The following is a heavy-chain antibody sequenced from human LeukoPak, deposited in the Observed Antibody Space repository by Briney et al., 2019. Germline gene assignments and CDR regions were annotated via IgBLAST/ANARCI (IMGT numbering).Heavy chain of an antibody. V-gene: IGHV3-30*02. CDR3: AKLRSGDGDY. J-gene: IGHJ4*02. D-gene: IGHD1-26*01. CDR2: IGYDGSDK. Sequence: PGGSLRLSCAASAFTFSSYGMHWVRQAPGKGLEWVAFIGYDGSDKYYADSVKGRFTVSRDNSKNTLYLEMNSLRAEDTAVYYCAKLRSGDGDYWGQGTLVTVSS. CDR1: AFTFSSYG.